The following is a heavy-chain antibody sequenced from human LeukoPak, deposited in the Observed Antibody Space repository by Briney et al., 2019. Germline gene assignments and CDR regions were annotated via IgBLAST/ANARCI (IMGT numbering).Heavy chain of an antibody. D-gene: IGHD3-3*01. CDR2: VYYSGST. J-gene: IGHJ4*01. CDR1: GGSISNYY. Sequence: SETLSLTCTVSGGSISNYYWSWIRQPPGKGLEWIGYVYYSGSTTYNPSLTSRVTMSVDTSKNHFSLNLRSVTSSDTAVYYCAREASGGFWSGPSDYWGQGTLVTVSS. CDR3: AREASGGFWSGPSDY. V-gene: IGHV4-59*01.